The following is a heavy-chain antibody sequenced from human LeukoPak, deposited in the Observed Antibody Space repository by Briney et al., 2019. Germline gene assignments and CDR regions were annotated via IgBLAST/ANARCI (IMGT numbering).Heavy chain of an antibody. CDR1: GFTFSSYG. V-gene: IGHV3-33*05. D-gene: IGHD4-23*01. Sequence: GGSLRLSCAASGFTFSSYGMHWVRQAPGKGLEWVAIISYDGSNKYYADSVKGRFTISRDNSKNTLYLQMNSLRAEDTAVYYCAKDRYGGLPEAFDIWGQGTMVTVSS. CDR3: AKDRYGGLPEAFDI. J-gene: IGHJ3*02. CDR2: ISYDGSNK.